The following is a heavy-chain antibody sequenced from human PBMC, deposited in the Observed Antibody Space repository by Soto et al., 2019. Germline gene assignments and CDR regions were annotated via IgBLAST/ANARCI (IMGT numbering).Heavy chain of an antibody. D-gene: IGHD6-13*01. CDR3: AHYFYMLVDDAFDI. CDR2: IYWDDDK. V-gene: IGHV2-5*02. J-gene: IGHJ3*02. CDR1: GFSLSTSGVG. Sequence: QITLKESGPTLVKPTQTLTLTCTFSGFSLSTSGVGVGWIRQPPGKALEWLALIYWDDDKRYSPSLKSRLTITKDTSKNQVVLTMTNMDPVDTATYYCAHYFYMLVDDAFDIWGQGTMVTLSS.